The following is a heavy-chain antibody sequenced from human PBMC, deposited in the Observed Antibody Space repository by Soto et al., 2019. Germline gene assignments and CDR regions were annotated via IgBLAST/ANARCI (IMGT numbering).Heavy chain of an antibody. CDR1: GFTFSSYA. J-gene: IGHJ4*02. D-gene: IGHD3-9*01. CDR3: VKTAWTGYPYTLFDY. Sequence: GGSLRLSCAASGFTFSSYAVSWVRQAPGKGLEWVSAISGSGGSTYYADSVKGQVTISADKSISTAYLQWSSLRASDTAMYYCVKTAWTGYPYTLFDYWGQGTLVTVSS. V-gene: IGHV3-23*01. CDR2: ISGSGGST.